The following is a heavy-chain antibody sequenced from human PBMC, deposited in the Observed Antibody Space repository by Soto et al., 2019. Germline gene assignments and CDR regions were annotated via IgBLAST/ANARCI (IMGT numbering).Heavy chain of an antibody. CDR3: ARRGGVVVYQNGGSWFDP. CDR2: VYYSRTT. J-gene: IGHJ5*02. D-gene: IGHD3-3*01. CDR1: GASVKSYY. Sequence: QVQLQESAPGLVRPSETLSVTCSVSGASVKSYYWSWIRQFPGKGLEWIGYVYYSRTTKYNPSLKSRVTISLDTSKNQVSLNVTSVTAADTAVYYCARRGGVVVYQNGGSWFDPWGQGPLVTVSS. V-gene: IGHV4-59*02.